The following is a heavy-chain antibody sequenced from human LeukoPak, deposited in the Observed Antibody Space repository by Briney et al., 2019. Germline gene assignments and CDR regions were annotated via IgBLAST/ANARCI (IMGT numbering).Heavy chain of an antibody. J-gene: IGHJ3*02. CDR2: IYYSGST. D-gene: IGHD6-13*01. CDR3: ARVGIRRVFDI. Sequence: SETLSLTCTVSGGSISSSSYYWGWIRQPPGKGLEWIGSIYYSGSTYYNPSLKSRVTISVDTSKNQFSLKLSSVTAADTAVYYCARVGIRRVFDIWGQGTMVTVSS. V-gene: IGHV4-39*07. CDR1: GGSISSSSYY.